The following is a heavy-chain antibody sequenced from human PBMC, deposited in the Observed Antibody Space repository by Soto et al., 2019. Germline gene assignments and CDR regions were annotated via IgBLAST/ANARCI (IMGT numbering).Heavy chain of an antibody. CDR2: INPNSGGT. J-gene: IGHJ5*02. V-gene: IGHV1-2*02. CDR3: ASGHTKRYCSGCSCYRYWFDL. D-gene: IGHD2-15*01. CDR1: GYTFTGYY. Sequence: ASVKVSCKASGYTFTGYYMHWVRQAPGQGLERMGWINPNSGGTNYAQKFQGRVTMTRDTSISTAYMELSRLRSDDTAVYYCASGHTKRYCSGCSCYRYWFDLWGLGTLVFVSS.